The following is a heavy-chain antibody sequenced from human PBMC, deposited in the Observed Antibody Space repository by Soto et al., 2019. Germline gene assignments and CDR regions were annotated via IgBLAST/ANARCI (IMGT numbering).Heavy chain of an antibody. CDR2: ISWNSGSI. J-gene: IGHJ3*02. CDR3: ANDQSWVIGDYEAFDI. V-gene: IGHV3-9*01. Sequence: PGGSLRLSCAASGFTFSSYAMSWVRQAPGKGLEWVSAISWNSGSIGYADSVKGRFTISRDNAKNSRYLQMNSLRAEDTALYYCANDQSWVIGDYEAFDIWGQGTMVTVSS. D-gene: IGHD4-17*01. CDR1: GFTFSSYA.